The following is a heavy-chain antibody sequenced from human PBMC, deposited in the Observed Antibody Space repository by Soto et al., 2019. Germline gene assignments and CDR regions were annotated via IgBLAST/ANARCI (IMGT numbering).Heavy chain of an antibody. CDR1: GYTFTSYA. V-gene: IGHV1-3*01. J-gene: IGHJ6*02. CDR3: ARGGITMVRGVIIARPYYYYGMDV. CDR2: INAGSGNT. Sequence: GASVKVSCKASGYTFTSYAMHWVRQAPGQRLEWMGWINAGSGNTKYSQKFQGRVTITRDTSTSTAYMELSSLRSEDTAVYYCARGGITMVRGVIIARPYYYYGMDVWGQGTTVTVSS. D-gene: IGHD3-10*01.